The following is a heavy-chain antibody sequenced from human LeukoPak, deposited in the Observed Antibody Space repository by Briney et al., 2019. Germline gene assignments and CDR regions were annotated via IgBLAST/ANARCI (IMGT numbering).Heavy chain of an antibody. CDR1: GFNFSSHA. J-gene: IGHJ4*02. V-gene: IGHV3-23*01. CDR3: AKDLCGDYDFDY. CDR2: ISNSGGNT. D-gene: IGHD4-17*01. Sequence: GGSLRLSCAASGFNFSSHAMNWVRQAPGKGLEWVSGISNSGGNTYYADSVKGRFTISRDNSKNTLYLQMNSLRAEDTAVYYCAKDLCGDYDFDYWGQGTLVTVSS.